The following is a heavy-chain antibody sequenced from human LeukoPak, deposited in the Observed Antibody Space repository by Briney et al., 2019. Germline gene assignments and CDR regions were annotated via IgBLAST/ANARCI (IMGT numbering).Heavy chain of an antibody. CDR3: ARVLVAMIVEYYFDY. Sequence: GGSLRLSCAASGFTFSDYYVSWIRQAPGKGLEWVSYISSSGSTIYYADSVKGRFTISRDNAKNSLYLQMNSLRAEDTAVYYCARVLVAMIVEYYFDYWGQGTLVTVSS. CDR2: ISSSGSTI. V-gene: IGHV3-11*01. J-gene: IGHJ4*02. CDR1: GFTFSDYY. D-gene: IGHD3-22*01.